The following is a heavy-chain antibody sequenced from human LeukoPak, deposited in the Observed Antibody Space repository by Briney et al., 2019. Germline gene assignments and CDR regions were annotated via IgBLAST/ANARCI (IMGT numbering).Heavy chain of an antibody. CDR2: INHSGST. CDR1: SGSFSGYY. J-gene: IGHJ3*02. CDR3: AREGVLGGYYYVKAFDI. V-gene: IGHV4-34*01. Sequence: SETLSLTCAVYSGSFSGYYWSWIRQPPGKGLEWIGEINHSGSTNYNPSLKSRVTISVDTSKNQFSLKLSSVTAADTAVYYCAREGVLGGYYYVKAFDIWGQGTMVTVSS. D-gene: IGHD3-22*01.